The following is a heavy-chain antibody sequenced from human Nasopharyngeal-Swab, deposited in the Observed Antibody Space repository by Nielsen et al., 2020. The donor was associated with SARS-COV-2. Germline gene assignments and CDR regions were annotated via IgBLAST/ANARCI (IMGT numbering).Heavy chain of an antibody. V-gene: IGHV3-21*01. CDR2: ISSSSSYI. Sequence: GESLKISCAGSGFTFSSYSMNWVRQAPGKGLEWVSSISSSSSYIYYADSVKGRFTISRDNAKNSLYLQMNSLRAEDTAVYYCVGNNWNYGGVGYWGQGTLVTVSS. CDR3: VGNNWNYGGVGY. CDR1: GFTFSSYS. J-gene: IGHJ4*02. D-gene: IGHD1-7*01.